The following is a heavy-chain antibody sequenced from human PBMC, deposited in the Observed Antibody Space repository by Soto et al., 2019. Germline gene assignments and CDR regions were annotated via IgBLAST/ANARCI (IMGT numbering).Heavy chain of an antibody. CDR1: GYSFTSYD. J-gene: IGHJ1*01. D-gene: IGHD5-18*01. CDR2: MDPKTGNT. V-gene: IGHV1-8*01. CDR3: ARGLGSTAY. Sequence: QVQLVQSGAEVKKPGASVKVSCRASGYSFTSYDINWVRQATGQGLEWMGWMDPKTGNTDYGQKFQGRVTMTRNTSISTAYMELTRLTSGPTAVYYCARGLGSTAYWGQAALVSVS.